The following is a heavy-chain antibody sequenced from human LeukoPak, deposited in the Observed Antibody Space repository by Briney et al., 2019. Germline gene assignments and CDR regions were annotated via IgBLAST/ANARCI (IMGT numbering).Heavy chain of an antibody. CDR1: GLTFSTYS. J-gene: IGHJ6*04. CDR3: ARSKTIQLDAMDV. CDR2: ISSSTKYT. Sequence: GGSLRLSCAASGLTFSTYSMNWVRQAPGKGLEWVSSISSSTKYTHYADSVKGRFTMSRDNAKNSLHLQMNSLRVEDTAVYYCARSKTIQLDAMDVWGTGTTVTVSS. D-gene: IGHD5-18*01. V-gene: IGHV3-21*01.